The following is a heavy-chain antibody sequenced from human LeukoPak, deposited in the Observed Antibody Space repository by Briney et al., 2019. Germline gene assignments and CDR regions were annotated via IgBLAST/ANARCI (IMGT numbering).Heavy chain of an antibody. CDR3: ARDFPVQSGLFDY. Sequence: KTGGSLRLSCAASTFTFTSYNMNWVRQAPGKGLEWVSSISYTGTYIYYRDSVKGRFTVSRDNSKNTLYLQMNSLRAEDTAVYYCARDFPVQSGLFDYWGQGTLVTVSS. CDR1: TFTFTSYN. V-gene: IGHV3-21*01. CDR2: ISYTGTYI. J-gene: IGHJ4*02. D-gene: IGHD3-10*01.